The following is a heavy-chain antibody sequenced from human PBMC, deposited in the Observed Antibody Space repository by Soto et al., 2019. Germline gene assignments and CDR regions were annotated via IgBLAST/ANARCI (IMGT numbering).Heavy chain of an antibody. CDR3: AKYSESRDY. D-gene: IGHD2-15*01. V-gene: IGHV3-53*04. CDR2: IYSGGST. Sequence: EVQLVESGGGLVQPGGSLRLSCAASGFTVSSNYMSWVRQAPGKGLEWVSVIYSGGSTYYADSVKGRCTIPRHNSKHTLYLKMNSLRAEDTAVYYCAKYSESRDYWGQGTMVTVSS. J-gene: IGHJ4*02. CDR1: GFTVSSNY.